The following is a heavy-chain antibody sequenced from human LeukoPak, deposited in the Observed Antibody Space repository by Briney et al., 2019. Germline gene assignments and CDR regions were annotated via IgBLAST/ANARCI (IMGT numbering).Heavy chain of an antibody. J-gene: IGHJ4*02. CDR3: ARERYDYVWGSYKGHYYFDY. Sequence: SETLSLTCTVSGYSISSGYYWGWIRQPPGKGLEWIGSIYHSGSTYYNPSLKSRVTISVDTSKNQFSLKLSSVTAADTAVYYCARERYDYVWGSYKGHYYFDYWGQGTLVTVSS. D-gene: IGHD3-16*01. CDR2: IYHSGST. V-gene: IGHV4-38-2*02. CDR1: GYSISSGYY.